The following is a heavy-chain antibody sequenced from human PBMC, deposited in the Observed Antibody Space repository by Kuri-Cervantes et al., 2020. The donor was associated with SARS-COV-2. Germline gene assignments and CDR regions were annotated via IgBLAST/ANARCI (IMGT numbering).Heavy chain of an antibody. CDR3: ARDRGYCDGGGCYSTGFSFDY. V-gene: IGHV3-21*01. D-gene: IGHD2-15*01. CDR1: GFTFRSYG. J-gene: IGHJ4*02. Sequence: GESLKISWVASGFTFRSYGVTWVRQAPGRGLEWVSSISSGSDYIYYADSVKGRFFVSRDNAENSLSLQMNSLTAGDTAVYYCARDRGYCDGGGCYSTGFSFDYWGQGALVTVSS. CDR2: ISSGSDYI.